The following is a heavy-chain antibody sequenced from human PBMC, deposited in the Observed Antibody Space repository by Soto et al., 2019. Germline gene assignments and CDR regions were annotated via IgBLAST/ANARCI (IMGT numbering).Heavy chain of an antibody. V-gene: IGHV4-34*01. D-gene: IGHD3-3*01. CDR3: GSRRSVAIFGVAQGGYN. CDR2: ISHGGGT. CDR1: VGSFIGYY. Sequence: QVQLQQWGAGPLKPSETLSLTCAVYVGSFIGYYWTWIRQPPGKGLEWIGAISHGGGTKYNSSLKSRVTISVDTSKNQFSLKLSSVTAAATAVYYCGSRRSVAIFGVAQGGYNWGQGTVVTVSS. J-gene: IGHJ4*02.